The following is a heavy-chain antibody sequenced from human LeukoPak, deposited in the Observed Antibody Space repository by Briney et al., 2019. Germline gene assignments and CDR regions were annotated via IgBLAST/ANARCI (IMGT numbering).Heavy chain of an antibody. CDR2: IYYSGST. Sequence: SETLSLTCTVSGGSISSGGYYWSWIRPHPGKGLEWIGYIYYSGSTYYNPSLKSRVTISVDTSKNQFSLKLSSVTAADTAVYYCARVQQQLVRYWSQGTLVTVSS. D-gene: IGHD6-13*01. V-gene: IGHV4-31*03. J-gene: IGHJ4*02. CDR3: ARVQQQLVRY. CDR1: GGSISSGGYY.